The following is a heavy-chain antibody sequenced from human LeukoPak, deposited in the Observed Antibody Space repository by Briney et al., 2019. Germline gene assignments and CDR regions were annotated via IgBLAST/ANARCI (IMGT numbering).Heavy chain of an antibody. V-gene: IGHV3-21*01. Sequence: GGSLRLSCAASGFAFSSYTMNWVRQAPGKGLEWVSSISSSGSYRFYADSLKGRFTISRDNAKNSLYLQMNSLRAEDRAVYYCAIGLATVRDAFDFWGQGTMVTVSS. CDR3: AIGLATVRDAFDF. CDR2: ISSSGSYR. CDR1: GFAFSSYT. J-gene: IGHJ3*01. D-gene: IGHD5-12*01.